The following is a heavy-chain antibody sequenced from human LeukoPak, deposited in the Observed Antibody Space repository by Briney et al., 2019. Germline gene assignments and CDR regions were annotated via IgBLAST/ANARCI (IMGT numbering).Heavy chain of an antibody. Sequence: ASVKVSCKVSGYTLTELSMHWVRQAPGKGLEWMGGFDPEDGETIYAQKFQGRVTMTEDTSTDTSYMELSSLRSEDPAVYYCATVKILEWFVFDYWGQGTLVTVSS. D-gene: IGHD3-3*01. CDR3: ATVKILEWFVFDY. V-gene: IGHV1-24*01. CDR1: GYTLTELS. CDR2: FDPEDGET. J-gene: IGHJ4*02.